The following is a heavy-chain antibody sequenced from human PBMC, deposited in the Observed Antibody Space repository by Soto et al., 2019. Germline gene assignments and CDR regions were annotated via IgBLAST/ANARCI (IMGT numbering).Heavy chain of an antibody. CDR2: IILMYGPA. J-gene: IGHJ5*02. CDR1: GGTFSSYA. CDR3: ARVTSMVRGVIDNGFDP. D-gene: IGHD3-10*01. V-gene: IGHV1-69*01. Sequence: QVPLVQSGAEVKKPGSSVTVSCKASGGTFSSYAIHWVRQAPGQGLEWMGGIILMYGPAKYAQRFQGSVTITADECTTTVYMELTSLTSQDTAVYYCARVTSMVRGVIDNGFDPWGHGTLVTVSS.